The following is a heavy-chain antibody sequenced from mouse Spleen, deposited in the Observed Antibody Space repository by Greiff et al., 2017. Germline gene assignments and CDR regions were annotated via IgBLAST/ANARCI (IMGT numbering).Heavy chain of an antibody. J-gene: IGHJ4*01. Sequence: VQLQQSGAELVRPGVSVKISCKGSGYTFTDYAMHWVKQSHAKSLEWIGVISTYYGDASYNQKFKGKATMTVDKSSSTAYMELARLTSEDSAIYYCARDWLYAMDYWGQGTSVTVSS. D-gene: IGHD4-1*01. CDR3: ARDWLYAMDY. V-gene: IGHV1S137*01. CDR1: GYTFTDYA. CDR2: ISTYYGDA.